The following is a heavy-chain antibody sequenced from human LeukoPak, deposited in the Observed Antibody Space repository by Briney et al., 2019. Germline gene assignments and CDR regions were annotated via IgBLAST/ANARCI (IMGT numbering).Heavy chain of an antibody. V-gene: IGHV1-8*01. CDR2: MNPNSGNT. CDR3: ARGSPVTTLDY. J-gene: IGHJ4*02. D-gene: IGHD4-17*01. Sequence: ASVKVSCKASGYTFTSYDINWVRQATGQGLEWMGWMNPNSGNTGYAQKFQGRVTMTRDTSISTAYMELSRLTSDDTAVYYCARGSPVTTLDYWGQGTLVTVSS. CDR1: GYTFTSYD.